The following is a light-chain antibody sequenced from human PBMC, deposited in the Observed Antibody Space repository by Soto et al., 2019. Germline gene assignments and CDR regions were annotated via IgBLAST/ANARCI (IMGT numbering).Light chain of an antibody. CDR2: DVT. J-gene: IGLJ1*01. CDR1: SSDVGGYNY. Sequence: QSVLTQPASVSGSPGQSITISCTGTSSDVGGYNYVAWYQQHPGKAPKLMIHDVTNRPSGVSNRFSGSKSGNTASLTISGLQTEDEADYYCSSYTSSYTDVFGGGTKVTVL. V-gene: IGLV2-14*03. CDR3: SSYTSSYTDV.